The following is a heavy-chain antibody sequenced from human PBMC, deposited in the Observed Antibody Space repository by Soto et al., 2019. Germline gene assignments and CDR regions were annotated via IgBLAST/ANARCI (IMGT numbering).Heavy chain of an antibody. D-gene: IGHD2-15*01. CDR2: IIPMFAAT. V-gene: IGHV1-69*01. CDR3: ARGGIVAVPAALSSYDDYTNYRFDS. J-gene: IGHJ4*02. Sequence: QVQLAQSGAEVRKPGSSVKVSCRASGGSFSDFAFSWVRQAPGQGLEWMGGIIPMFAATKNAQRFQGRVTITAAASTMTVCFALSRLTSDASAVYYCARGGIVAVPAALSSYDDYTNYRFDSWGQGTLVSVSS. CDR1: GGSFSDFA.